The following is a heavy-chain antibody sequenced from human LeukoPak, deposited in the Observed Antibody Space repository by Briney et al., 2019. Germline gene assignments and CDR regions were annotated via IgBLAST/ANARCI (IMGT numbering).Heavy chain of an antibody. CDR3: ASRITMIVDSSY. Sequence: GGSLRLSCAASGFTFSTYAMTWVRQAPGQGLEWVSAIRGSGGATFYADSVKGRFTISRDNSKNTLYLQMNSLRAEDTAVYYCASRITMIVDSSYWGQGTLVTVSS. CDR2: IRGSGGAT. CDR1: GFTFSTYA. J-gene: IGHJ4*02. D-gene: IGHD3-22*01. V-gene: IGHV3-23*01.